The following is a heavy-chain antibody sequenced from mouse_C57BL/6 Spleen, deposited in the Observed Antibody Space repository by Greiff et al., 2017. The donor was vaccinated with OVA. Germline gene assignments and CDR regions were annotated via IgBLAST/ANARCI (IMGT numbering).Heavy chain of an antibody. V-gene: IGHV1-4*01. J-gene: IGHJ4*01. D-gene: IGHD4-1*01. CDR1: GYTFTSYT. CDR2: IHPSSGYT. Sequence: QVQLKESGAELARPGASVKMSCKASGYTFTSYTMHWVKQRPGQGLEWIGYIHPSSGYTKYNQKFKDKATLTADKSSSPAYMQLSSLTSEDSAVYYCARGWDLYAMDYWGQGTSVTVSS. CDR3: ARGWDLYAMDY.